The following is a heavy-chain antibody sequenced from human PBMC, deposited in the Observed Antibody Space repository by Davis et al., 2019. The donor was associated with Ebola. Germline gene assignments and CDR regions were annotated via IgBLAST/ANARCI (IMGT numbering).Heavy chain of an antibody. CDR1: GFTFSSYS. J-gene: IGHJ4*02. CDR3: ARDGRGYSSSWYLCDY. D-gene: IGHD6-13*01. CDR2: ISSSSSTI. Sequence: GGSLRLSCAASGFTFSSYSMNWVRQAPGKGLEWVSYISSSSSTIYYADSVKGRFTISRDNAKNSLYLQMNSLRDEDTAVYYCARDGRGYSSSWYLCDYWGQGTLVTVSS. V-gene: IGHV3-48*02.